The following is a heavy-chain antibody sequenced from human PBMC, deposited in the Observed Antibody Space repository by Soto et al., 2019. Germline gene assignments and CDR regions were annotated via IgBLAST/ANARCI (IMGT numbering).Heavy chain of an antibody. V-gene: IGHV4-59*01. CDR2: IYYSGST. CDR3: ARFDHFDY. CDR1: GGSISSYY. J-gene: IGHJ4*02. Sequence: SETLSLTCTVSGGSISSYYWSWIRQPPGKGLEWIGYIYYSGSTNYNPSLKSRVTISVDTSKNQFSLKLTSVTAAVTAVYFCARFDHFDYWGQGTLVTVSS.